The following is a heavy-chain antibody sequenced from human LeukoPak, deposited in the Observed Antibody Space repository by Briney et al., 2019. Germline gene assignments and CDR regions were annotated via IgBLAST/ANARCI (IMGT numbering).Heavy chain of an antibody. D-gene: IGHD4-11*01. Sequence: GGSLRLSCAASGFTFDDYAMHWVRQAPGKGLEWVSLISGDGGSTYYADSVKGRFTISRDNSKNSLYLQMNSLRTEDTALYYCAKDKRAVRSYYYYGMDVWGQGTTVTVSS. CDR2: ISGDGGST. CDR1: GFTFDDYA. CDR3: AKDKRAVRSYYYYGMDV. V-gene: IGHV3-43*02. J-gene: IGHJ6*02.